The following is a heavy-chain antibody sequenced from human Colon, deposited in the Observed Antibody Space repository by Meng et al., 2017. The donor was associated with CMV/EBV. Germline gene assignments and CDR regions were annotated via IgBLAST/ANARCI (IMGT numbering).Heavy chain of an antibody. CDR1: GGSVSGGSYY. J-gene: IGHJ4*02. D-gene: IGHD3-10*01. CDR2: IYYTGNT. V-gene: IGHV4-61*01. Sequence: SETLSLTCNVSGGSVSGGSYYWSWIRQPPGKGLEWIGFIYYTGNTNYNPSLKSRVPISVDTSKNQFSLKLSAVTTADTAIYFCASQRGSGSGTFDYWGQGTLVTVSS. CDR3: ASQRGSGSGTFDY.